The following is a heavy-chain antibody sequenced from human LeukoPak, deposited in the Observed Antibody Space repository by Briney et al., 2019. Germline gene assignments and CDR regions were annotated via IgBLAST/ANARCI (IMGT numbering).Heavy chain of an antibody. V-gene: IGHV3-48*02. D-gene: IGHD3-22*01. CDR3: VRGAIDSSGYWDDY. CDR2: ISASSDTI. CDR1: GFTFSSFS. Sequence: PGGSLRLSCAASGFTFSSFSMNWVRQAPGKGLDWVSHISASSDTIYYADSVKGRFTVSRDNAKNSLYLQMNSLRDEDTAVYYCVRGAIDSSGYWDDYWGQGTLVTVSS. J-gene: IGHJ4*02.